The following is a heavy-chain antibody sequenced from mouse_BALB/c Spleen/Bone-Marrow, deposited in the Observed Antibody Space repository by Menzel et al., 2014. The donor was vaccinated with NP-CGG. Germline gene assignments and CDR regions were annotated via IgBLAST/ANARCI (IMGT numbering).Heavy chain of an antibody. CDR2: IYPYNGGT. CDR1: GYTFTDYN. V-gene: IGHV1S29*02. Sequence: SGTELVKPGASVKISCKASGYTFTDYNMHWVKQSHGKSLEWIGYIYPYNGGTGYNQKFKSKATLTVDNSSSTAYMELRSLTSEDSAVYYCARRAMDYWGQGTSVTISP. CDR3: ARRAMDY. J-gene: IGHJ4*01.